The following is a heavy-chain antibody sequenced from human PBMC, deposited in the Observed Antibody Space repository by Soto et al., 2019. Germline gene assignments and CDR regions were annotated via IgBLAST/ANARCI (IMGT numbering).Heavy chain of an antibody. V-gene: IGHV3-23*01. CDR2: ISGSGGST. J-gene: IGHJ4*02. CDR1: GFTFSSYA. CDR3: AKDQSWQTKYYFDY. Sequence: GGSLRLSCAASGFTFSSYAMGWVRQAPGKGLEWVSAISGSGGSTYYADSVKGRFTISRDNSKNTLYLQMNSLRAEDTAVYYCAKDQSWQTKYYFDYWGQGTLVTVSS.